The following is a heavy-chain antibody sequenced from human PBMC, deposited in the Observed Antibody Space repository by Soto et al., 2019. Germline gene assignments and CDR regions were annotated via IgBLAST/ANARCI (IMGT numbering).Heavy chain of an antibody. CDR2: IHWNSGSI. Sequence: EVQLVESGGGLVQPGRSLRLSCAASGFTFDDYAMHWVRQVPGKGLEWVSGIHWNSGSIGYADSVKGRFAISRDNDKNSLHLQMNSLRAEDTAFYYCVKDESINWYSGHFRHWGQGTLVTVS. V-gene: IGHV3-9*01. J-gene: IGHJ1*01. D-gene: IGHD6-13*01. CDR3: VKDESINWYSGHFRH. CDR1: GFTFDDYA.